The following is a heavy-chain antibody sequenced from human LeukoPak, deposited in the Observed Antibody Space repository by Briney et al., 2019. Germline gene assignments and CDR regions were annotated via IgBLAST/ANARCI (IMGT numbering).Heavy chain of an antibody. D-gene: IGHD1-26*01. CDR2: IWYDGSNK. J-gene: IGHJ6*02. Sequence: PGGSLRLSCAASGFTFSSYGMHWVRQAPGKGLEWVAVIWYDGSNKYYADSVKGRFTIPRDNSKNTLYLQMNSLRAEDTAVYYCARTHTGSYYGYYYYGMDVWGQGTTVTVSS. V-gene: IGHV3-33*01. CDR1: GFTFSSYG. CDR3: ARTHTGSYYGYYYYGMDV.